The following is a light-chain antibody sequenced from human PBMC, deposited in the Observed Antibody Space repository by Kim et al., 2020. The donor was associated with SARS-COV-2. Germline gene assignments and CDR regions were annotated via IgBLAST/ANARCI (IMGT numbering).Light chain of an antibody. Sequence: SLSPAARATLSSTACESVSRSLARYQQNPGLAPPLLIYNASNRATGIPARFRGSGSGIYFTLPLSSLETEDFAVYYSQQRSNSYTFAQGTTREI. CDR1: ESVSRS. CDR3: QQRSNSYT. J-gene: IGKJ2*01. CDR2: NAS. V-gene: IGKV3-11*01.